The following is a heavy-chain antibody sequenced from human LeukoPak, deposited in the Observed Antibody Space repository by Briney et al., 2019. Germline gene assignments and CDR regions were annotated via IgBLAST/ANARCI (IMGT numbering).Heavy chain of an antibody. CDR2: IYYSGNT. D-gene: IGHD5-24*01. V-gene: IGHV4-30-4*08. CDR1: GGSIRRGDYY. J-gene: IGHJ3*02. CDR3: ARATITMAVGVPADAFDI. Sequence: SGTLSLTCTVSGGSIRRGDYYWSWIRQPPGKGLEWIGYIYYSGNTYYNPSLKSRVTISVDTSKKQFSLEMSSVTAADAAVYYCARATITMAVGVPADAFDIWGQGTVVTVSS.